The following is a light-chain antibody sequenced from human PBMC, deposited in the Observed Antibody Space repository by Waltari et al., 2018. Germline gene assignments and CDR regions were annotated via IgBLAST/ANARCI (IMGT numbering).Light chain of an antibody. CDR1: QTVIIY. Sequence: DIHLTQSPSSLSASVGDRVTITCRTTQTVIIYLNWYQQKPGKAPKLLIYAASSLQSGVPSRFSGSGSGTDFTLTISSLQPEDFATYYCQQSYSGPITFGQGTRLE. J-gene: IGKJ5*01. V-gene: IGKV1-39*01. CDR2: AAS. CDR3: QQSYSGPIT.